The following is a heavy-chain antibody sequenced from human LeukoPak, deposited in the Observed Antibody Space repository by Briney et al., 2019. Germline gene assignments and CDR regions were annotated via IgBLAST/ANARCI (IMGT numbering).Heavy chain of an antibody. CDR1: GGSISSSSYY. J-gene: IGHJ6*03. CDR2: IYYSGST. Sequence: SETLSLTCTVSGGSISSSSYYWGWIRQPPGKGLKWIGYIYYSGSTSYSPSLRSRVTISVDTSKNQFSLKLSSVTAADTAVYYCARETSQKGTHYMDVWGKGTTVTISS. V-gene: IGHV4-61*01. D-gene: IGHD3-10*01. CDR3: ARETSQKGTHYMDV.